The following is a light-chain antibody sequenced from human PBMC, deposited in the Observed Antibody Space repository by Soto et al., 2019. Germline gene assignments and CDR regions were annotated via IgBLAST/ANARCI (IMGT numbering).Light chain of an antibody. J-gene: IGKJ5*01. CDR3: QQYYRYPPIT. CDR1: QTISTW. CDR2: KAS. Sequence: ITQSPATLSGSSGERVTNTCRASQTISTWLAWYQQTPGKAPRLLIYKASTLKSGVPSRFSGSGSGTEFTLTISCLQSEDFATYYCQQYYRYPPITFGQGTRLEIK. V-gene: IGKV1-5*03.